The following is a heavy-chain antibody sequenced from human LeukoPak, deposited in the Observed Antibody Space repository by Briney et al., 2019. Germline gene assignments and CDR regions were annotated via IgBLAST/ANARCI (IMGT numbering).Heavy chain of an antibody. V-gene: IGHV3-7*03. CDR2: INQHGSEK. J-gene: IGHJ4*02. D-gene: IGHD3-16*01. CDR1: GFTFSSDW. Sequence: GGSLRLSCAASGFTFSSDWMNWVRQAPGKGLEWVANINQHGSEKYYVDSVKGRFTISRDNAQNSLYLEMNSLRAEDTAVYYCARDHGGYFDYWGQGTLVTVSS. CDR3: ARDHGGYFDY.